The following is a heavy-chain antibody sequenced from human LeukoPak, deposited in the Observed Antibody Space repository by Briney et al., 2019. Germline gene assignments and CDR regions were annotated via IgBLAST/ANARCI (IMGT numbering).Heavy chain of an antibody. CDR1: GYTFTSYG. D-gene: IGHD2-15*01. CDR3: ARGFYCSGGSCHTPVSHDYGDYAFDY. CDR2: IGAYNGNT. Sequence: VASVKVTCKASGYTFTSYGISWVRQAPGQGLEWMGWIGAYNGNTNYAQKLQGRVTMATDTSTSTAYMELRSLRSDDTAVYYCARGFYCSGGSCHTPVSHDYGDYAFDYWGQGTLVTVSS. J-gene: IGHJ4*02. V-gene: IGHV1-18*01.